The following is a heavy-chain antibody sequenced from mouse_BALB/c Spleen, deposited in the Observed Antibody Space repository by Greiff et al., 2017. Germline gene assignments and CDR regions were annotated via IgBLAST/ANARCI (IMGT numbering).Heavy chain of an antibody. Sequence: EVQLVESGGGLVKPGGSLKLSCAASGFTFSSYAMSWVRQTLEKRLEWVASISSGGSTYYPDSVKGRFTISRDNARNILYLQMSSLRSEDTAMYYCARGLYGNYWYFDVWGAGTTVTVSS. CDR1: GFTFSSYA. CDR3: ARGLYGNYWYFDV. J-gene: IGHJ1*01. CDR2: ISSGGST. D-gene: IGHD2-10*02. V-gene: IGHV5-6-5*01.